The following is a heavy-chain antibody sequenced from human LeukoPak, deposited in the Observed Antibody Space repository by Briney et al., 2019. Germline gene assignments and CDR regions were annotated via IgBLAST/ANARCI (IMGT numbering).Heavy chain of an antibody. CDR3: ARAPRITMVRGVIYWFDP. CDR2: MNPNSGNT. CDR1: GYTLTSYD. V-gene: IGHV1-8*03. J-gene: IGHJ5*02. Sequence: ASVKVSCKASGYTLTSYDINWVRQATGQGLEWMGWMNPNSGNTGYAQKFQGRVTITRNTSISTAYMELSSLRSEDTDVYYCARAPRITMVRGVIYWFDPWGQGTLVTVSS. D-gene: IGHD3-10*01.